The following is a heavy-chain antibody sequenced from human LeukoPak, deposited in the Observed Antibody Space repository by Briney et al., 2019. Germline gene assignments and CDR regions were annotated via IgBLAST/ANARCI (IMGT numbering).Heavy chain of an antibody. Sequence: GGSLRLSCAASGFTFDDYAMHWVRQAPGKGLEWVSGISWNSGSIGYADSVKGRFTISRDNAKNSLYLQMNSLRAEDTAVYYCAKDRPRDYYDSSGSFDYWGQGTLVAVSS. V-gene: IGHV3-9*01. CDR1: GFTFDDYA. D-gene: IGHD3-22*01. CDR2: ISWNSGSI. CDR3: AKDRPRDYYDSSGSFDY. J-gene: IGHJ4*02.